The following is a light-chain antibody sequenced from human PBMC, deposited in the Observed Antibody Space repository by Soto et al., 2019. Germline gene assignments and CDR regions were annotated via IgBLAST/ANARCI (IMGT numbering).Light chain of an antibody. J-gene: IGLJ2*01. CDR1: SSDVGGYNY. CDR2: EVS. V-gene: IGLV2-14*01. CDR3: CSFTTSTSGI. Sequence: QSALTQPASVSGSPGQSITISCTGTSSDVGGYNYVSWYQHHPGKAPKLMIYEVSNRPSGISSRFSGSKSGNTASLTISGLQAEDEAHYYCCSFTTSTSGIFGGGTKVTVL.